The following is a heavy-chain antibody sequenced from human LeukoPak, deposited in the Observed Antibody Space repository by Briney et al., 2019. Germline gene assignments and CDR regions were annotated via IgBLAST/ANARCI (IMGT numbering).Heavy chain of an antibody. D-gene: IGHD3-10*01. V-gene: IGHV4-4*07. CDR2: IYSSGST. CDR1: GGSISNYY. Sequence: SETLSLTCTVSGGSISNYYWSWVRQPAGKGLEWIGRIYSSGSTNYNPSLKSRVTMSVDTSKNQFSLKPSSVTAADTAVYYCARCYGSGSYYSYYFDYWGQGTLVTVSS. J-gene: IGHJ4*02. CDR3: ARCYGSGSYYSYYFDY.